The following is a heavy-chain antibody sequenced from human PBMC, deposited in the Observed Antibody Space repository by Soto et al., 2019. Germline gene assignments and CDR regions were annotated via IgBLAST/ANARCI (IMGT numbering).Heavy chain of an antibody. D-gene: IGHD3-10*01. CDR2: ISAYNGNT. CDR1: GYTFTSYG. J-gene: IGHJ6*02. V-gene: IGHV1-18*01. Sequence: ASVKVSCKASGYTFTSYGISWVRQAPGQGLEWMGWISAYNGNTNYAQKRQGRVTMTTDTSTSTAYMELRSLRSDDTAVYYCARDYGENFYYYYYGMDVWGQGTTVTVSS. CDR3: ARDYGENFYYYYYGMDV.